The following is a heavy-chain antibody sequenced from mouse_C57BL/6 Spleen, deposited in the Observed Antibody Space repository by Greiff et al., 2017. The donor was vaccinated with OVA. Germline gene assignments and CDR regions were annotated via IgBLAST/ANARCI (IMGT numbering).Heavy chain of an antibody. J-gene: IGHJ2*01. V-gene: IGHV1-19*01. CDR2: INPYNGGT. CDR1: GYTFTDYY. D-gene: IGHD4-1*01. CDR3: ARIELGRLGYFDY. Sequence: EVKLQESGPVLVKPGASVKMSCKASGYTFTDYYMNWVKQSHGKSLEWIGVINPYNGGTSYNQKFKGKATLTVDKSSSTAYMELNSLTSEDSAVYYCARIELGRLGYFDYWGQGITLTVSS.